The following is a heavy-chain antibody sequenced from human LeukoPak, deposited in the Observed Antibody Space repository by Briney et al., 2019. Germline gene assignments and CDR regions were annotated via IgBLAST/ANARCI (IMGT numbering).Heavy chain of an antibody. V-gene: IGHV3-7*01. D-gene: IGHD3-10*01. Sequence: PGGSLRLSCAVSGFTFSNYWMSWVRQAPGKGLEWVANINRDGNEKYYMDSVKGRFTISRDNAKNSLYLQMSSLRAEDTAVYYCASVWFGEMRYDMDVWGKGTTVTVSS. J-gene: IGHJ6*03. CDR2: INRDGNEK. CDR3: ASVWFGEMRYDMDV. CDR1: GFTFSNYW.